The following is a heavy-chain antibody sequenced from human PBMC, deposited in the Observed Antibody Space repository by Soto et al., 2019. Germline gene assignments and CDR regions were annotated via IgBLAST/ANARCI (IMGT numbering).Heavy chain of an antibody. D-gene: IGHD6-19*01. CDR1: GGSISSYY. CDR3: GPRGAVADPRGY. V-gene: IGHV4-59*12. CDR2: IYYSGSA. Sequence: SETLSLTCTVSGGSISSYYWSWIRHPPGKELQYIGYIYYSGSANYNPSLKSRVTISVDTSKNQFSLNLRSVTAADTAVYYCGPRGAVADPRGYWGQGTPVPVSS. J-gene: IGHJ1*01.